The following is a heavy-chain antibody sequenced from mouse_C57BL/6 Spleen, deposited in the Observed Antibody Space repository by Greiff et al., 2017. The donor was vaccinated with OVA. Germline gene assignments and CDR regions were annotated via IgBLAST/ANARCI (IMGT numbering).Heavy chain of an antibody. Sequence: VQLQQSVAELVRPGASVKLSCTASGFNIKNTYMHWVKQRPEQGLEWIGRIDPANGNHKYAPKFQGKATITADTSANTAYLQLSSLTSEDTAIYYCASRWLLGVNIVDYWGQGTSVTVSS. V-gene: IGHV14-3*01. D-gene: IGHD2-3*01. J-gene: IGHJ4*01. CDR2: IDPANGNH. CDR3: ASRWLLGVNIVDY. CDR1: GFNIKNTY.